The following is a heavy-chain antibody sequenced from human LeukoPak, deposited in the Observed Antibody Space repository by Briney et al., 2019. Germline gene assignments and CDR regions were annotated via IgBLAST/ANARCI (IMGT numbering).Heavy chain of an antibody. V-gene: IGHV3-21*04. CDR1: GFTIRTYT. D-gene: IGHD3-10*02. CDR3: ATDFAETSMLKYFDY. Sequence: KSSGSLRLSCAASGFTIRTYTNNGFRQPPPKGRQWVSSSGSNSGYIYYVESLKGRFTISRDNSKNSLSLRMNSLRAADTAVYYCATDFAETSMLKYFDYWGRGNRVSVSS. J-gene: IGHJ4*02. CDR2: SGSNSGYI.